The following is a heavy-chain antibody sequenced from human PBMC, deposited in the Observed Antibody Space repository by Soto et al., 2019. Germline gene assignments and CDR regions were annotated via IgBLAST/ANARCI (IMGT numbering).Heavy chain of an antibody. V-gene: IGHV3-21*01. Sequence: EVQLVESGGGLVKPGESLRLSCAASGFTFSGYNINWVRQAPGKGLEWVSPISSSSNYIYYADSVKGRFSISRDNAKNSLYLQMNSLRAEDTAVYYCARDLGPGYRSGAIHHWGQGTLVTVSS. CDR2: ISSSSNYI. CDR1: GFTFSGYN. J-gene: IGHJ5*02. CDR3: ARDLGPGYRSGAIHH. D-gene: IGHD6-19*01.